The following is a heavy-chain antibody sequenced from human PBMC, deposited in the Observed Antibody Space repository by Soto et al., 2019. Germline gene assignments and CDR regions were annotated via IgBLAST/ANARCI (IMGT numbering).Heavy chain of an antibody. CDR1: GFTFSSYA. D-gene: IGHD3-10*01. J-gene: IGHJ4*02. V-gene: IGHV3-30-3*01. CDR3: ASSGSIPCTQPPFDY. CDR2: ISYDGSNK. Sequence: ILSCAASGFTFSSYAMHWVRQAPGKGLEWVAVISYDGSNKYYADSVKGRFTISRDKSKNTLYLQMNSLRAEDTAVYYCASSGSIPCTQPPFDYWGQVTLVIVSS.